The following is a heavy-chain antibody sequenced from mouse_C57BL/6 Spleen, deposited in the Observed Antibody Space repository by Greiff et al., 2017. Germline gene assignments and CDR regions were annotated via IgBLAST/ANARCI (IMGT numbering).Heavy chain of an antibody. CDR2: IDPNSGGT. Sequence: QVQLQQPGAELVKPGASVKLSCKASGYTFTSYWMHWVKQRPGRGLEWIGRIDPNSGGTTYNEKFKSKATLTVDKPSSTAYMPLSSLTSEDSAVYYCARSDYYGSPPFAYWGQGTLVTVSA. D-gene: IGHD1-1*01. V-gene: IGHV1-72*01. CDR1: GYTFTSYW. CDR3: ARSDYYGSPPFAY. J-gene: IGHJ3*01.